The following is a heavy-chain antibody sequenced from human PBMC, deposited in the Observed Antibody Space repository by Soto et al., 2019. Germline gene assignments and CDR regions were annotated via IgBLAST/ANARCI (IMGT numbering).Heavy chain of an antibody. V-gene: IGHV3-30-3*01. J-gene: IGHJ4*02. D-gene: IGHD6-19*01. CDR2: ISYDGSNK. CDR1: GFTFSSYA. CDR3: ARGTSGWYDY. Sequence: QVQLVESGGGVVQPGRSLRLSCAASGFTFSSYAMHWVRQAPGKGLEWVAVISYDGSNKYYADSVKGRFTISRDNSKNPLYLQMNSLRAEDTAVYYCARGTSGWYDYWGQGTLVTVSS.